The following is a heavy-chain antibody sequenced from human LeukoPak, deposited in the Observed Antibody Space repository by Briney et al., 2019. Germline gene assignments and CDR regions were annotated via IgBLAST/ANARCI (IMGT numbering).Heavy chain of an antibody. Sequence: SETLSLTCTVSGGSISSSSYYWGWIRQPPGKGLEWIGSIYYSESTYYNPSLKSRVTMSVDTSKNQFSLKLSSVTAADPAVYYCARDQLEYCSSTSCTPLGWFDPWGQGTLVTVSS. CDR2: IYYSEST. D-gene: IGHD2-2*01. J-gene: IGHJ5*02. CDR3: ARDQLEYCSSTSCTPLGWFDP. CDR1: GGSISSSSYY. V-gene: IGHV4-39*07.